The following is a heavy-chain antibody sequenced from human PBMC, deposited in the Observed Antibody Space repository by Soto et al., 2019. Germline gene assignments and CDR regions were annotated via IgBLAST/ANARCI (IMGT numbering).Heavy chain of an antibody. V-gene: IGHV4-38-2*01. J-gene: IGHJ4*02. Sequence: SETLSLTCAVSGYSISSGYYWGWIRQPPGKGLEWIGSIYHSGSTYYNPSLKSRVTISVDTSKNQFSLKLSSVTAADTAVYYCARAGRGYYGSGSYYKKHFDYWGQGTLVTVSS. CDR1: GYSISSGYY. CDR2: IYHSGST. D-gene: IGHD3-10*01. CDR3: ARAGRGYYGSGSYYKKHFDY.